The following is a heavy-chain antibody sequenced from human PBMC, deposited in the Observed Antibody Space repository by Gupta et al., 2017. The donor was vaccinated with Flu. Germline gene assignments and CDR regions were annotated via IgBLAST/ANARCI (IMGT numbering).Heavy chain of an antibody. J-gene: IGHJ6*02. CDR3: TSGCPYIVARYYYYGMDV. CDR2: IRSKANSYAT. V-gene: IGHV3-73*01. Sequence: WVRQASGKGLEWVGRIRSKANSYATAYAASGKGRFTISRDDSKNTAYLQMNSLKTEDTAVYYCTSGCPYIVARYYYYGMDVWGQETTVTVS. D-gene: IGHD5-12*01.